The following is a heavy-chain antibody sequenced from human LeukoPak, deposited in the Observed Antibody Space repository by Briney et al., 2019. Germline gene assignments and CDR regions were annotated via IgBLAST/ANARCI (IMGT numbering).Heavy chain of an antibody. CDR2: IYYSGST. CDR3: ARGVRRIAARFYYYYYMDV. J-gene: IGHJ6*03. CDR1: GGSISSYY. Sequence: SETLSLTCTVSGGSISSYYWSWIRQPPGKGLEWIGYIYYSGSTYYNPSLKSRVTISVDTSKNQFSLKLSSVTAADTAVYYCARGVRRIAARFYYYYYMDVWGKGTTVTVSS. V-gene: IGHV4-59*12. D-gene: IGHD6-6*01.